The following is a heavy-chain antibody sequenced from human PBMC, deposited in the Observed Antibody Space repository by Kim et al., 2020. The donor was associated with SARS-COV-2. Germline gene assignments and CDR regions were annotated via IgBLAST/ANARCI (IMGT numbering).Heavy chain of an antibody. V-gene: IGHV3-30-3*01. CDR1: GFTFSSYA. J-gene: IGHJ4*02. CDR2: ISYDGSNK. CDR3: ARDVEAYCGGDCYSGTFDY. D-gene: IGHD2-21*01. Sequence: GGSLRLSCAASGFTFSSYAMHWVRQAPGKGLEWVAVISYDGSNKYYADSVKGRFTISRDNSKNTLYLQMNSLRAEDTAVYYCARDVEAYCGGDCYSGTFDYWGQGTLVTVSS.